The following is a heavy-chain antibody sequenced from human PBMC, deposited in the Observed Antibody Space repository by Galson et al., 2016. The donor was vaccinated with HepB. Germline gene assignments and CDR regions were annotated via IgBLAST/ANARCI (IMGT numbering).Heavy chain of an antibody. Sequence: SLRLSCAASGFSFSLYAMHWVRQAPGKGLEWVPIISYHGTNKYYADSVKGRFTISRGNSKNTLYLQMNSLRSEDTAVYYCARDRGQLYLRDAFDIWGQGTMVTVSS. V-gene: IGHV3-30-3*01. CDR3: ARDRGQLYLRDAFDI. D-gene: IGHD1-1*01. CDR1: GFSFSLYA. CDR2: ISYHGTNK. J-gene: IGHJ3*02.